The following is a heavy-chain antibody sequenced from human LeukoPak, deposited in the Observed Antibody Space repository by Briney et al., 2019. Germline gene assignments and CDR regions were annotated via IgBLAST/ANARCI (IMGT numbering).Heavy chain of an antibody. V-gene: IGHV3-21*04. CDR1: GFTFRSYT. CDR3: ARVPRGGDGPLMGPPKSRDYYYYMDV. Sequence: GGSLRLSCAASGFTFRSYTMTWVRQAPGKGLEWVSAISSDSFYIYYADSVKGRFTISRDNSKNTLYLQMNSLRAEDTAVYYCARVPRGGDGPLMGPPKSRDYYYYMDVWGKGTTVTVSS. J-gene: IGHJ6*03. CDR2: ISSDSFYI. D-gene: IGHD2-8*01.